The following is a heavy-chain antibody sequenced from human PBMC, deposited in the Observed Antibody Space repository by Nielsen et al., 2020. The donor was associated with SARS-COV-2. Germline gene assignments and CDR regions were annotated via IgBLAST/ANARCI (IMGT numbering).Heavy chain of an antibody. V-gene: IGHV3-7*01. J-gene: IGHJ6*04. D-gene: IGHD6-13*01. CDR1: GFTFSSYW. Sequence: GESLKISCAASGFTFSSYWMSWVRQAPGKGLEWVANIKQDGSEKYYVDSVKGRFTISRDNAKNSLYLQMNSLRTEDTAVYYCARSGYSSSWPPKHWFDPWGKGTTVTVSS. CDR2: IKQDGSEK. CDR3: ARSGYSSSWPPKHWFDP.